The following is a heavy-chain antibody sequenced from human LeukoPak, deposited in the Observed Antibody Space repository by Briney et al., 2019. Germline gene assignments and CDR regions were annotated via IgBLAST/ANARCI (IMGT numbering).Heavy chain of an antibody. D-gene: IGHD2-15*01. CDR3: ARTGGDCSGGSCYYYFDY. J-gene: IGHJ4*02. CDR1: GYSFTSYW. V-gene: IGHV5-51*01. Sequence: GESLKISCKASGYSFTSYWIGWVRQMPGKGLEWMGIIYPGDSDTRYSPSFQGQVTISADKSISTAYLQWSSLKASDTAMYYCARTGGDCSGGSCYYYFDYWGQGTLVTVSS. CDR2: IYPGDSDT.